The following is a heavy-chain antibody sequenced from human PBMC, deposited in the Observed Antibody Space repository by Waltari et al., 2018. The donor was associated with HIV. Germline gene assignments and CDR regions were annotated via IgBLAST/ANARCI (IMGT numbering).Heavy chain of an antibody. CDR3: ARDSAGYSGYERHWFDP. V-gene: IGHV4-38-2*02. CDR2: IYHSGST. CDR1: GYSISSGYY. D-gene: IGHD5-12*01. J-gene: IGHJ5*02. Sequence: QVQLQESGPGLVKPSETLSLTCTVSGYSISSGYYWGWIRQPPGKGLEWIGSIYHSGSTYTNPSLKSRFTISVDTSKNQFSLKLSSVTAADTAVYYCARDSAGYSGYERHWFDPWGQGTLVTVSS.